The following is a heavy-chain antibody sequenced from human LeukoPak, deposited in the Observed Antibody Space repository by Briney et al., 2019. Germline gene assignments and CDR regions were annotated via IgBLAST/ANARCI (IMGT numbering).Heavy chain of an antibody. CDR3: AHRAESSGYLYYFDY. CDR2: IYWNDDK. D-gene: IGHD3-22*01. V-gene: IGHV2-5*01. J-gene: IGHJ4*02. CDR1: GFSLSTSEVG. Sequence: SGPTLVNPTQTLTLTCTFSGFSLSTSEVGVGWIRQPPGKALQWLALIYWNDDKRYSPSLKSRLTITKDTYKNQVLLTMTNMDPVDTATYYCAHRAESSGYLYYFDYRGQGTLVTVSS.